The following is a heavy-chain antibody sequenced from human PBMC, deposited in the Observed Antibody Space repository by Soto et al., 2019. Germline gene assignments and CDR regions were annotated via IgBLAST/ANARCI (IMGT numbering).Heavy chain of an antibody. CDR1: GFTFSSYG. V-gene: IGHV3-33*01. J-gene: IGHJ4*02. D-gene: IGHD6-13*01. Sequence: GGSLRLSCAASGFTFSSYGMHWVRQAPGKGLEWVAVIWYDGSNKYYADSVKGRFTISRDNPKNTLYLQMDSLRAEDTAVYYFARESLIAAAGRGLDYWGQGTLVTVSS. CDR3: ARESLIAAAGRGLDY. CDR2: IWYDGSNK.